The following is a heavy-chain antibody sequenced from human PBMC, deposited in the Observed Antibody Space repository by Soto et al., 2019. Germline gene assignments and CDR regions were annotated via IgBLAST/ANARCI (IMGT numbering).Heavy chain of an antibody. D-gene: IGHD3-3*01. J-gene: IGHJ4*02. CDR3: AKGFRSLEWFSLAPFDY. V-gene: IGHV3-23*01. CDR2: ISESGGST. CDR1: GFIFSNYG. Sequence: GGSLRLSCAASGFIFSNYGMNWVRQAPGKGLEWVSGISESGGSTYYADSVKGRFTISRDTPKKTLYLQMNSLRVEDTAKYYCAKGFRSLEWFSLAPFDYWGQGALVTFSS.